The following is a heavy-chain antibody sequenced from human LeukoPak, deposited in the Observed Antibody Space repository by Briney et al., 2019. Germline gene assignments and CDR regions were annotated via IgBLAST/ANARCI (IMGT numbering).Heavy chain of an antibody. J-gene: IGHJ6*03. Sequence: GGSLRLSCAASGFTFSSYEMNWVRQAPGKGLEWVAFIRNDGSHKSYADSVKGRFTISRDNSKNTLFLQMNSLRPEDTSVYYCAKDGGWYELYYMDVWGTGTMVTVSS. D-gene: IGHD6-19*01. CDR2: IRNDGSHK. CDR3: AKDGGWYELYYMDV. CDR1: GFTFSSYE. V-gene: IGHV3-30*02.